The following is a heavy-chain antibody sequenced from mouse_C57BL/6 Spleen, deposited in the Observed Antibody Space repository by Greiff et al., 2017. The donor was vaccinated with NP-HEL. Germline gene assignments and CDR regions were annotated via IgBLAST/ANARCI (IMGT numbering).Heavy chain of an antibody. Sequence: VQLQESGPELVKPGASVKISCKASGYAFTSSWMNWVKQRPGKGLEWIGRIYPGDGDTNYNGKFKGKATLTADKSSSTAYMQLRSLTSEDSAVYVCARGGDPAWFAYWGQGTLVTVSA. CDR3: ARGGDPAWFAY. D-gene: IGHD3-3*01. V-gene: IGHV1-82*01. CDR1: GYAFTSSW. J-gene: IGHJ3*01. CDR2: IYPGDGDT.